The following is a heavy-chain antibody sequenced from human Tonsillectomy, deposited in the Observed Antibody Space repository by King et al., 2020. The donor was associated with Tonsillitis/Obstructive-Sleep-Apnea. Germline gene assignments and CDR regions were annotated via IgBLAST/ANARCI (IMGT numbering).Heavy chain of an antibody. V-gene: IGHV3-23*04. D-gene: IGHD3-3*01. CDR3: AKAPHYDFWSGYPSYYFDY. CDR2: ISGSGGST. J-gene: IGHJ4*02. CDR1: GFTFSSYA. Sequence: DVQLVESGGGLVQPGGSLEPSCAASGFTFSSYAMSWVRQAPGKGLEWVPAISGSGGSTYYPNSGKGRFTISRDNSKNTLYLQMNSLGAEDTAVYYCAKAPHYDFWSGYPSYYFDYWGQGTLVTVSS.